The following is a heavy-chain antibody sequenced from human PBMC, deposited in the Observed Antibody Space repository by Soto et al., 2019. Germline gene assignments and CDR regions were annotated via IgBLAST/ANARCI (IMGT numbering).Heavy chain of an antibody. CDR1: GFTFSSYA. CDR2: ISGSGGST. Sequence: GGSLRLSCAASGFTFSSYAMSWVRQAPGKGLEWVSAISGSGGSTYYADSVKGRFTISRDNSKNTLYLQMNSLRAEDTAVYYCAKGSRSAVAGSVFDYWGQGTLVTVSS. J-gene: IGHJ4*02. V-gene: IGHV3-23*01. D-gene: IGHD6-19*01. CDR3: AKGSRSAVAGSVFDY.